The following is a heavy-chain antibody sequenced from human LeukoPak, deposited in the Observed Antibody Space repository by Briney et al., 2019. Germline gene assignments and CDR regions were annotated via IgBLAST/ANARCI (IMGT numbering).Heavy chain of an antibody. CDR1: GTTFSRSA. V-gene: IGHV1-69*05. CDR2: VIPILGTT. D-gene: IGHD1-26*01. J-gene: IGHJ4*02. CDR3: TRDDGSATLGFDS. Sequence: SVKVSCKASGTTFSRSAISWVRQAPGQGLEWMGGVIPILGTTNYAQKFQDRVSITTDESASTAYMEVSSLRSVDTAVYYCTRDDGSATLGFDSWGQGTLVTVSS.